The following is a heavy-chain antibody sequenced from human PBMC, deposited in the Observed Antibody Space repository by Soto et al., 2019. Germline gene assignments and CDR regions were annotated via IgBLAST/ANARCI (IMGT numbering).Heavy chain of an antibody. CDR3: AKNGPVWFGEPARRKFDY. CDR2: ISGSGGDT. CDR1: GFTFSIYA. D-gene: IGHD3-10*01. J-gene: IGHJ4*02. Sequence: GGSLRLSCAASGFTFSIYAMSWVRQAPGKGLEWVSAISGSGGDTYYADSVKGRFTISRDKSKNTLYLQMNSLRAEDTAVYYCAKNGPVWFGEPARRKFDYWGQGTLVTVSS. V-gene: IGHV3-23*01.